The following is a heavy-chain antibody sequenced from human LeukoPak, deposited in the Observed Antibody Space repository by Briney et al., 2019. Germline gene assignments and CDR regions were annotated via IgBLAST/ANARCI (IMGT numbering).Heavy chain of an antibody. V-gene: IGHV3-30*18. CDR1: GFTFSSYS. CDR2: ISYHGSNK. D-gene: IGHD6-6*01. CDR3: AKNLRGSSSGSN. J-gene: IGHJ4*02. Sequence: AGSLRLSCAASGFTFSSYSMHWFRHAPGKELEWGTVISYHGSNKYYADSLKGRFTIPIDNSKNTLYLQMNTLRAADTAVYYCAKNLRGSSSGSNWGQGTLVTVSS.